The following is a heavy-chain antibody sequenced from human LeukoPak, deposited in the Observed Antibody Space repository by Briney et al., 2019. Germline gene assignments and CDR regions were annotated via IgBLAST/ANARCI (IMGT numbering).Heavy chain of an antibody. Sequence: PGGSLRLSCAASGFTFNSYGMHWVRQAPGKGLEWVAVIWYDGSNKYYADSVKGRFTISRDNSKNTLYLQINSLRAEDTAVYYCAKEGRDFRIGYPYYFDYCGQGTLVTVSS. V-gene: IGHV3-33*06. CDR1: GFTFNSYG. CDR2: IWYDGSNK. D-gene: IGHD3-3*01. J-gene: IGHJ4*02. CDR3: AKEGRDFRIGYPYYFDY.